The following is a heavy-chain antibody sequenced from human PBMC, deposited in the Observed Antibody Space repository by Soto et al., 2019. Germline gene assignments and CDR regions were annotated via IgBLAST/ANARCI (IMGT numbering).Heavy chain of an antibody. CDR2: IIPILGIA. V-gene: IGHV1-69*02. Sequence: GASVKVSCKASGGTFSSYTISWVRQAPGQGLEWMGRIIPILGIANYAQKFQGRVTITADKSTSTAYMELSSLRSEDTAVYYCASGRGSSGWYYYFDYWGQGTLVTVSS. CDR3: ASGRGSSGWYYYFDY. D-gene: IGHD6-19*01. J-gene: IGHJ4*02. CDR1: GGTFSSYT.